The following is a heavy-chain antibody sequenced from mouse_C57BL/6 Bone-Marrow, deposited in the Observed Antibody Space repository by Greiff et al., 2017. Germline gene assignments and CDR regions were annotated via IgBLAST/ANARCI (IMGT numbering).Heavy chain of an antibody. Sequence: EVQLQQSGPELVKPGASVKISCKASGYTFTDYYMNWVKQSHGKSLEWIGDINPNNGGTSYNQKFKGKATLTVDKSSSTAYMELRSLTSEDSAVYYCARYPPITTVVAGDVWGTGTTVTVSS. J-gene: IGHJ1*03. D-gene: IGHD1-1*01. CDR2: INPNNGGT. CDR1: GYTFTDYY. CDR3: ARYPPITTVVAGDV. V-gene: IGHV1-26*01.